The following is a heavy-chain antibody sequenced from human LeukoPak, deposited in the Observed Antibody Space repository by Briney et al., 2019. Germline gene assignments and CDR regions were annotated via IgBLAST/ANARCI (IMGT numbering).Heavy chain of an antibody. D-gene: IGHD4-23*01. J-gene: IGHJ5*02. V-gene: IGHV4-59*01. CDR1: GGSISSYY. CDR2: IYYSGST. Sequence: KPSETLSLTCTVSGGSISSYYWSWIRQPPGKGLEWIGYIYYSGSTNYNPSLKSRVTISVDTSKNQFSLKLSSVTAADTAVYYCARDLYGGNSGRWWFDPWGQGTLVTVSS. CDR3: ARDLYGGNSGRWWFDP.